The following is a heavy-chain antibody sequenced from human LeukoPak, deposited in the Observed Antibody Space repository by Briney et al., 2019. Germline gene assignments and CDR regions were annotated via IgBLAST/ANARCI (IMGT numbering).Heavy chain of an antibody. V-gene: IGHV3-23*01. CDR2: ISGSGGST. CDR1: GFTFSSCA. D-gene: IGHD3-22*01. CDR3: AKDRSYYYDSSGYYPGSD. J-gene: IGHJ4*02. Sequence: PGGSLRLSCAASGFTFSSCAMSWVRQAPGKGLEWVSAISGSGGSTYYADSVKGRFTISRDNSKNTLYLQMNSLRAEDTAVYYCAKDRSYYYDSSGYYPGSDWGQGTLVTVSS.